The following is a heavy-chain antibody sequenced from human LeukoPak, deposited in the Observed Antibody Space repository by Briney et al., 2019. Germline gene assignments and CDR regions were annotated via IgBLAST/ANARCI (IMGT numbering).Heavy chain of an antibody. CDR2: IYYSGST. D-gene: IGHD3-10*01. J-gene: IGHJ5*02. CDR1: GGSISSGSYY. CDR3: AREGDYYGSGSYYTSGWFDP. V-gene: IGHV4-61*10. Sequence: SQTLSLTCTVSGGSISSGSYYWSWIRQPAGKGLEWIGYIYYSGSTNYNPSLKSRVTISVDTSKNQFSLKLSSVTAADTAVYYCAREGDYYGSGSYYTSGWFDPWGQGTLVTVSS.